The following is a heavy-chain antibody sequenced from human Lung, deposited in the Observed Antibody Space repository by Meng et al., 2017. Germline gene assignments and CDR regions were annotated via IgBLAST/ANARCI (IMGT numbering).Heavy chain of an antibody. CDR3: ARGPTTMAHDFDY. V-gene: IGHV4-34*04. Sequence: AHLHRLGSWLVLPSETLSLSLVVSGWSVRDDYWRWIRQPPGKGLEWIWEINPSAITTRNPSLESRATISVDTSQNHLSLKLSSVTAADSAVYYFARGPTTMAHDFDYWGQGTLVTVSS. CDR1: GWSVRDDY. J-gene: IGHJ4*02. CDR2: INPSAIT. D-gene: IGHD4-11*01.